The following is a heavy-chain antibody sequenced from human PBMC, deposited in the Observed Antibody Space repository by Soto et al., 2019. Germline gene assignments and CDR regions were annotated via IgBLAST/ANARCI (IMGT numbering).Heavy chain of an antibody. Sequence: SETLSLTCTVSGGSISSYYWTWIRKPSGQGLEWIGRIYTSRSTNYNPSHRSRVTLSVDTSKNQFSLKLISVTAADTAVYYCASDLKFGQADYWGQGSQVTVSS. CDR1: GGSISSYY. CDR2: IYTSRST. V-gene: IGHV4-4*07. CDR3: ASDLKFGQADY. D-gene: IGHD3-10*01. J-gene: IGHJ4*02.